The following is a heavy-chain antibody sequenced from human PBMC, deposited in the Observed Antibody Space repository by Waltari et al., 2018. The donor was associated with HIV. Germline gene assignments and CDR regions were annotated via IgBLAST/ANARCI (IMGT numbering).Heavy chain of an antibody. V-gene: IGHV3-30*18. J-gene: IGHJ4*02. D-gene: IGHD2-21*02. CDR3: AKANGGNSGGLVDY. CDR2: ISYDGSIK. CDR1: GFPFSAYG. Sequence: QVQLVESGAGVVQPGRSLRLSCAASGFPFSAYGMHWVRQAPGRGLEWVAVISYDGSIKYYADSVKGRFTVSRDNSKNTLDLQMNSLRGEDTAVFYCAKANGGNSGGLVDYWGQGILVTVSS.